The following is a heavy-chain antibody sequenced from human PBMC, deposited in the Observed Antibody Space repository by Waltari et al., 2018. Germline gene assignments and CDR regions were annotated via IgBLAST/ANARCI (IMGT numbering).Heavy chain of an antibody. CDR3: ARNRKIATGGWGRDLDY. D-gene: IGHD6-13*01. J-gene: IGHJ4*02. V-gene: IGHV3-48*03. Sequence: DVQLVESGGGLVQPGGSLRLSCAASGFTFSNYQMNWVGQAPGKGLGWVAYITVSGSTTKYADSVKGRFAISRDNAKDSLYLQMSSLGAEDTAVYYCARNRKIATGGWGRDLDYWGQGTLVTVSS. CDR2: ITVSGSTT. CDR1: GFTFSNYQ.